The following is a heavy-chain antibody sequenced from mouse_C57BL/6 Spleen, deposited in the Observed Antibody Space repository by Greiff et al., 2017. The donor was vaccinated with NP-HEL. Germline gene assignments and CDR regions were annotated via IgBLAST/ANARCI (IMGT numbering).Heavy chain of an antibody. D-gene: IGHD2-1*01. V-gene: IGHV1-26*01. CDR3: ARRIYYGNLDYAMDY. Sequence: VQLQQSGPELVKPGASVKISCKASGYTFTDYYMNWVKQSHGKSLEWIGDINPNNGGTSYNQKFKGKATLTVDKSSSTAYMELRSLTSEDSAVYYCARRIYYGNLDYAMDYWGQGTSVTVSS. CDR1: GYTFTDYY. CDR2: INPNNGGT. J-gene: IGHJ4*01.